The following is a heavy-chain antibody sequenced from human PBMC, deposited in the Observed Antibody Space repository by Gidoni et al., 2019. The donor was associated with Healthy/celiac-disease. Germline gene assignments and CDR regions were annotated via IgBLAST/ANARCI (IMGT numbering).Heavy chain of an antibody. CDR2: IKSKTDGGTT. CDR1: GFTFSNAW. D-gene: IGHD2-21*01. V-gene: IGHV3-15*01. J-gene: IGHJ4*02. Sequence: EVQLVESGGGLVKPGGSLSLSCAASGFTFSNAWMSWVRQAPGKGLEWVGRIKSKTDGGTTDYAAPVKGRFTISGDVSKNTLYLQMNSLKTEDTAVYYCTTDRYIVVVIAPYWGQGTLVTVSS. CDR3: TTDRYIVVVIAPY.